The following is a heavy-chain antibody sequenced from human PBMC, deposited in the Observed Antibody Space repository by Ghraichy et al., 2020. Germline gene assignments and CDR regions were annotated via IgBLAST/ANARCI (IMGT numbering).Heavy chain of an antibody. Sequence: SETLSLTCTVSDDSISSTTYYWGWIRQPPGKGLEWIGNVYYSGNTYYNPSLKSRVTISVDTSKNQFSLKLSSVTAADTAVYYCARGRHSSGWYPFDYWGQGTLVTVSS. J-gene: IGHJ4*02. CDR2: VYYSGNT. CDR1: DDSISSTTYY. D-gene: IGHD6-19*01. V-gene: IGHV4-39*01. CDR3: ARGRHSSGWYPFDY.